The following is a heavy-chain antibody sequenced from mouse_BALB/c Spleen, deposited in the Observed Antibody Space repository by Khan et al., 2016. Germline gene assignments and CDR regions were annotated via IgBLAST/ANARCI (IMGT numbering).Heavy chain of an antibody. J-gene: IGHJ4*01. CDR1: GYTFSTYW. Sequence: QVRLQQSGAELMKPGASVKISCKATGYTFSTYWIEWVKQRPGHGIEWIGEILPGSGSSNYNEKLKGKATFSADKSSNTADMQLSSLKSEDSADYYCSICYYAYYYGLASLCHGTSFTVSS. D-gene: IGHD2-2*01. CDR3: SICYYAYYYGLAS. V-gene: IGHV1-9*01. CDR2: ILPGSGSS.